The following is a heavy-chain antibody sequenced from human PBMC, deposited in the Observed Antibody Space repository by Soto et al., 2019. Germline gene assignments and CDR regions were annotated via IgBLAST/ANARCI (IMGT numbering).Heavy chain of an antibody. D-gene: IGHD6-6*01. CDR2: IDPSDSYT. Sequence: GGSLKISCKGSGYSFTSYWISWVRQMPGKGLEWMGRIDPSDSYTNYSPSFQGHVTISADKSISTAYLQWSSLKASDTAMYYCARLSSSSWGYYYYGMDVWGQGTTVTVSS. J-gene: IGHJ6*02. CDR3: ARLSSSSWGYYYYGMDV. V-gene: IGHV5-10-1*01. CDR1: GYSFTSYW.